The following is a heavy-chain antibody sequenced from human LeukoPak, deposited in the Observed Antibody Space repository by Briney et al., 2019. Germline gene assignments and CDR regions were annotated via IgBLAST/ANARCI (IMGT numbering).Heavy chain of an antibody. J-gene: IGHJ4*02. V-gene: IGHV1-69*13. CDR2: IIPIFGTA. D-gene: IGHD3-22*01. Sequence: SVKVSCKGSGGTFSSYAISWVRQAPGQGLEWMGGIIPIFGTANYAQKFQGRVTITADESTSTAYMELSSLRSEDTAVYYCARGPGEGGSSGYYYGKPEDPAEYYFDYWGQGTLVTVPS. CDR3: ARGPGEGGSSGYYYGKPEDPAEYYFDY. CDR1: GGTFSSYA.